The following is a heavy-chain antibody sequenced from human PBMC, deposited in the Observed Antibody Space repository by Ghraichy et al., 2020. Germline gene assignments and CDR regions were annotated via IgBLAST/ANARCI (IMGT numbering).Heavy chain of an antibody. Sequence: EGSLRLSCAASGFTVSSNYMSWVRQAPGKGLEWVSVIYSGGSTYYADSVKGRFTISRDNSKNTLYLQMNSLRAEDTAVYYCAKGATVVTPGIWGQGTMVTVSS. J-gene: IGHJ3*02. D-gene: IGHD4-23*01. CDR2: IYSGGST. CDR3: AKGATVVTPGI. CDR1: GFTVSSNY. V-gene: IGHV3-66*01.